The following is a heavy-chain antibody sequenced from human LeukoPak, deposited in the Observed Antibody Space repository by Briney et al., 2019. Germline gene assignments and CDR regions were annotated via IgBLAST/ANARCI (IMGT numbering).Heavy chain of an antibody. V-gene: IGHV4-59*01. J-gene: IGHJ4*02. CDR1: GGSISSYY. D-gene: IGHD6-13*01. Sequence: TTSETLSLTCTVSGGSISSYYWSWIRQPPGKGLEWIGCIYYSGSTNYNPSLKSRVTISVDTSKNQFSLKLSSVTAADTAVYYCARSKAAAGTIFDYWGQGTLVTVSS. CDR2: IYYSGST. CDR3: ARSKAAAGTIFDY.